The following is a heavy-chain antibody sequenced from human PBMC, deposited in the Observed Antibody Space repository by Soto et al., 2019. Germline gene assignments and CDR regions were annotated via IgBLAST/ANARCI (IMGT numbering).Heavy chain of an antibody. CDR2: LSKDGANE. D-gene: IGHD3-9*01. V-gene: IGHV3-23*01. CDR3: AKDPSTGSADY. Sequence: XASLELSCTASGFILSNYAMNWVRQAPGKGLEWVSTLSKDGANEHYADSVKGRFTISRDGSKNTLYLQMNSLRAEDTAMYYCAKDPSTGSADYWGQGTQVTVSS. CDR1: GFILSNYA. J-gene: IGHJ4*02.